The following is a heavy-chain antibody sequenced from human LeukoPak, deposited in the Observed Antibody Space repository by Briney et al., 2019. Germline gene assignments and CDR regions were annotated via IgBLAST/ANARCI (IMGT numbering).Heavy chain of an antibody. D-gene: IGHD2-2*01. V-gene: IGHV3-23*01. J-gene: IGHJ4*02. CDR2: ISGSGDST. CDR3: AKDGGEAKYCNSTSCLFYFDY. CDR1: GFTFSSYA. Sequence: AGSLGLSCAASGFTFSSYALSWVRQAPGKGLEWVSTISGSGDSTYYADSVKGRFTISRDSSKNTLSLQMHSLRAEDTAVYYCAKDGGEAKYCNSTSCLFYFDYWGQGTLVTVSS.